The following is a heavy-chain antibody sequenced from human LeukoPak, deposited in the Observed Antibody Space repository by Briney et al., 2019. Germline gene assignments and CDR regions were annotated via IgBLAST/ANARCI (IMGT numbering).Heavy chain of an antibody. J-gene: IGHJ4*02. V-gene: IGHV1-69*05. CDR2: IIPIFGTA. CDR1: GGTFSSYA. D-gene: IGHD3-3*01. CDR3: ARSEYYDFWSGYKY. Sequence: SSVKVSCKASGGTFSSYAISWVRQAPGQGLEWMGGIIPIFGTANYAQKFQGRVTITTDESTSTAYMELSSLRSEDTAVYYCARSEYYDFWSGYKYWGQGTLVTVSS.